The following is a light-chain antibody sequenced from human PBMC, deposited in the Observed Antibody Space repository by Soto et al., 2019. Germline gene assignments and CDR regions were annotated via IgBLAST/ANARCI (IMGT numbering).Light chain of an antibody. Sequence: QSALTQPASVSGSPGQSITISCTGTSSDVGGYNYVSWYQQHPGKAPKLMIYDDSNRPSGVSNRFSGSKSGNTASLTISGLQAEDEGDYYCSSYTSSSAYVFGTGTKLTVL. CDR1: SSDVGGYNY. CDR3: SSYTSSSAYV. J-gene: IGLJ1*01. CDR2: DDS. V-gene: IGLV2-14*01.